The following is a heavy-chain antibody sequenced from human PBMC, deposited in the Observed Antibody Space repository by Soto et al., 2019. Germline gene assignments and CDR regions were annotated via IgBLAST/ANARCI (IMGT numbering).Heavy chain of an antibody. D-gene: IGHD3-22*01. CDR3: VKPPAYYYDSRAYHPV. Sequence: GGSLRLSCSASGFTFTDYALHWVRQTPGKGLQYVSSISNIGTSTYYADSVKGRFTISRDNSKNTLYLQVNSLRAEDTAVYYCVKPPAYYYDSRAYHPVWGQGTLVNVSS. CDR1: GFTFTDYA. J-gene: IGHJ4*02. V-gene: IGHV3-64D*06. CDR2: ISNIGTST.